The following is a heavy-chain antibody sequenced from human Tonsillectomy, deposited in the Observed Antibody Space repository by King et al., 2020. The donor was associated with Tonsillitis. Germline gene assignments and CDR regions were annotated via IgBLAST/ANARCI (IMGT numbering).Heavy chain of an antibody. V-gene: IGHV4-59*08. D-gene: IGHD3-22*01. J-gene: IGHJ4*02. CDR2: IYYSGST. Sequence: VQLQESGPGLVKPSETLSLTCTVSSGSSSSYYWSWIRLPPGHGLEWMGYIYYSGSTNYNPSLMSRVTISVDTSKNQLSLRLSSVTAADTAVYYCARHERDSSGFDYWGQGTLVTVSS. CDR1: SGSSSSYY. CDR3: ARHERDSSGFDY.